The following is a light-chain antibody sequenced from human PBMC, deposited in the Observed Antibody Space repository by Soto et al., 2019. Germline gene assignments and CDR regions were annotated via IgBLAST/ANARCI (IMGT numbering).Light chain of an antibody. V-gene: IGKV3-20*01. CDR1: QSVSSTS. CDR3: LHHGSSLWT. Sequence: EIVLTQSPGTLSLSPGERATLSFRAIQSVSSTSLACYQQKPGQAPRLLIYGASSRATGIPDRFSGSGSGTDFTLTISRLEPEDFAMYYCLHHGSSLWTFGQGTKVDIK. J-gene: IGKJ1*01. CDR2: GAS.